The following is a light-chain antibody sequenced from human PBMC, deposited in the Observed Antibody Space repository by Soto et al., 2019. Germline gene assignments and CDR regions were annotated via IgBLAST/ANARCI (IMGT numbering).Light chain of an antibody. CDR3: MQGTHWPPIT. CDR1: QSLVYSDGNTY. V-gene: IGKV2-30*01. Sequence: DVVLTQSPLSLPVTLGQPASISCRSSQSLVYSDGNTYLNWFQQRPGQSPRRLIYKVSNRDSGVPDRLSGSGSGTDFTLEISRVEAEVVAVYYCMQGTHWPPITFGQGTRLEIK. J-gene: IGKJ5*01. CDR2: KVS.